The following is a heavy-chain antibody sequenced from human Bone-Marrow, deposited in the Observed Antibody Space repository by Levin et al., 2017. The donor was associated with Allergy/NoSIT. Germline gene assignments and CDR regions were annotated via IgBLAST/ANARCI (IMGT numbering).Heavy chain of an antibody. V-gene: IGHV2-5*02. Sequence: SGPTLVKPTQTLTLTCTFSGFSLSTSGVGVGWIRQPPGKALEWLALIYWDDDKRYSPSLKSRLTITKDTSKNQVVLTMTNMDPVDTATYYCAHGTLIDDFWSGGDLTFDYWGQGTLVTVSS. J-gene: IGHJ4*02. D-gene: IGHD3-3*01. CDR2: IYWDDDK. CDR3: AHGTLIDDFWSGGDLTFDY. CDR1: GFSLSTSGVG.